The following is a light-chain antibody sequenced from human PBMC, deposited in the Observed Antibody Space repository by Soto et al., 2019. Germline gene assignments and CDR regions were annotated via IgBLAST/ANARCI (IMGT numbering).Light chain of an antibody. CDR1: QSISSY. CDR3: QQSYSTPET. V-gene: IGKV1-39*01. Sequence: DIQMTQSPSSLSASVGDRVTITCRASQSISSYLNWYQHKPGKAPKLLIYAASSLQSGVPSRFSGSGSGTDFTLTISSLQPEDFATYYCQQSYSTPETFGQGTKVDI. CDR2: AAS. J-gene: IGKJ1*01.